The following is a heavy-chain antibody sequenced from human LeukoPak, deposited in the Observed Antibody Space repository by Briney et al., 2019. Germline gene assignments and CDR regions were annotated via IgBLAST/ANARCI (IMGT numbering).Heavy chain of an antibody. Sequence: GGSLRLSCAASGFTFSSYAMSWVRQAPGKGLEWVSAISGSGSSTYYADSVKGRFTISRDNSKKTLYLQMNSLRADDTALYYCAKRDGYNSNPLKDWGQGTLVTVSS. J-gene: IGHJ4*02. D-gene: IGHD5-24*01. CDR1: GFTFSSYA. V-gene: IGHV3-23*01. CDR3: AKRDGYNSNPLKD. CDR2: ISGSGSST.